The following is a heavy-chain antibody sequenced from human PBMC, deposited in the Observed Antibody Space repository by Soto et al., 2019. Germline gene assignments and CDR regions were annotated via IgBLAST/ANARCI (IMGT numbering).Heavy chain of an antibody. CDR1: GYTFTTYG. J-gene: IGHJ4*02. CDR2: ISAHNGTT. D-gene: IGHD1-1*01. Sequence: QVHLVQSGAEVRKPGASVKVSCKGSGYTFTTYGITWVRQAPGQGLEWMGWISAHNGTTNYAQKLQGRVTVTRDTSTSTAYMELRNLRSDATAVYSCARGRYGDYWGQGALVTVSS. CDR3: ARGRYGDY. V-gene: IGHV1-18*01.